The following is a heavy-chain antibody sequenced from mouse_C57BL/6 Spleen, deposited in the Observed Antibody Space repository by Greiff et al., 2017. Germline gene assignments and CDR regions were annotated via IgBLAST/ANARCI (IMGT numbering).Heavy chain of an antibody. J-gene: IGHJ1*03. CDR2: IDPEDGDT. V-gene: IGHV14-1*01. CDR1: GFNIKDYY. CDR3: TTYYGSSYEGYFDV. Sequence: VQLQQSGAELVRPGASVKLSCTASGFNIKDYYMHWVKQRPEQGLEWIGRIDPEDGDTEYAPKFRGKATMTADTSSNTAYLQLSSLTSEDTAVYYGTTYYGSSYEGYFDVWGTGTTVTVSS. D-gene: IGHD1-1*01.